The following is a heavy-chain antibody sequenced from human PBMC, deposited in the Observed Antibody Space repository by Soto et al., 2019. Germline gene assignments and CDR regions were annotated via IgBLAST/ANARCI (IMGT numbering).Heavy chain of an antibody. CDR3: VRCGDGFTRNAFHR. D-gene: IGHD3-16*01. J-gene: IGHJ4*03. V-gene: IGHV1-2*02. CDR1: GDSFTGYF. Sequence: ASVKVSCKACGDSFTGYFIHWVRQAPGQGLEWMGWINANSGGTRYAQKFQGRVTMTRDPSISTAYMELSSLRSDDTAVYYCVRCGDGFTRNAFHRWGQGTMVTVSS. CDR2: INANSGGT.